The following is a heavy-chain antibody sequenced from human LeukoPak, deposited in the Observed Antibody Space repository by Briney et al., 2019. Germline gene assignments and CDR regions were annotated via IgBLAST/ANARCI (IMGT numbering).Heavy chain of an antibody. CDR3: ARDAHVVVVAATLNWFDP. J-gene: IGHJ5*02. Sequence: SETLSLTCTVSGGYISSSSYYWGWIRQPPGKGLEWIGSIYYSGSTYYNPSLKSRVTISVDTSKNQFSLKLSSVTAADTAVYYCARDAHVVVVAATLNWFDPWGQGTLVTVSS. CDR2: IYYSGST. D-gene: IGHD2-15*01. CDR1: GGYISSSSYY. V-gene: IGHV4-39*07.